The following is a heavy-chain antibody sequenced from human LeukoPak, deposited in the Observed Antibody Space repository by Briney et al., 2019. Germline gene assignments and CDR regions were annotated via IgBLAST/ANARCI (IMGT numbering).Heavy chain of an antibody. CDR3: ARAGIAAAGGYNWFDP. CDR2: INPNSGGT. V-gene: IGHV1-2*02. Sequence: ASVKVSCKASGYTFTGYYMHWVRQAPGQGLEWMGWINPNSGGTNYAQKFQGRITMTRDTSISTAYMELSRLRPDDTAVYYCARAGIAAAGGYNWFDPWGQGTLVTVSS. CDR1: GYTFTGYY. J-gene: IGHJ5*02. D-gene: IGHD6-13*01.